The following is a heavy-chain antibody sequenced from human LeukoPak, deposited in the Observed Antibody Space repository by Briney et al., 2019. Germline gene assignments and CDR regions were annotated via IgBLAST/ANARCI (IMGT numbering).Heavy chain of an antibody. CDR3: AKEGRSLQTY. CDR1: GFMFSSNW. Sequence: PGGSLRFSCAASGFMFSSNWMSWVRLAPGKGLEWVANIKEDGTETYYVDSVKGRFTISRDNAKNSLYLQINSLRVEDTAVYYCAKEGRSLQTYWGQGTLVTVSS. D-gene: IGHD5-24*01. CDR2: IKEDGTET. V-gene: IGHV3-7*03. J-gene: IGHJ4*02.